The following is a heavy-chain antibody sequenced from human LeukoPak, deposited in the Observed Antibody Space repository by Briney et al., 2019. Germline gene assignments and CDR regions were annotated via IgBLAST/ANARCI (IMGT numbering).Heavy chain of an antibody. CDR3: AIEYSSSWYGPTKGWFDP. CDR1: GYTFTSYY. J-gene: IGHJ5*02. Sequence: GASVKVSCKASGYTFTSYYMHWVRQAPGQGLEWMGIINPSGGSTSYAQKFQGRVTMTRDTSTSTVYMELSSLRSEDTAVYYCAIEYSSSWYGPTKGWFDPWGQGTLVTVSS. CDR2: INPSGGST. D-gene: IGHD6-13*01. V-gene: IGHV1-46*01.